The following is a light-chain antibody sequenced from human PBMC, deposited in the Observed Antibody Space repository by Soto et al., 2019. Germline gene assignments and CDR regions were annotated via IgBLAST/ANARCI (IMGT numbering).Light chain of an antibody. CDR1: QTISSW. Sequence: DIQMTQSPSTLSGSVGDRVTITCRASQTISSWLAWYQQKPGKAPKLLIYKASTLKSGVPSRFSGSGSGTEFTLTISSLQPDDFATYYCQHYNSYSEXXXQGXXVELK. J-gene: IGKJ1*01. CDR2: KAS. CDR3: QHYNSYSEX. V-gene: IGKV1-5*03.